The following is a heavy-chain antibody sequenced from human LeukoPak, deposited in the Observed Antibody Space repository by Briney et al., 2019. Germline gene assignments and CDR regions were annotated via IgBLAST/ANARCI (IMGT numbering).Heavy chain of an antibody. CDR2: IYHSGST. J-gene: IGHJ4*02. CDR1: SYSLSSGYY. D-gene: IGHD3-3*02. V-gene: IGHV4-38-2*02. CDR3: ARSILTLGYYFDY. Sequence: SETLSLTCTVSSYSLSSGYYWGWIRQPPGKGLEWIGSIYHSGSTYYNPSLKSRVTISVDTSKNQFSLKLSSVTAADTAVYYCARSILTLGYYFDYWGQGTLVTVSS.